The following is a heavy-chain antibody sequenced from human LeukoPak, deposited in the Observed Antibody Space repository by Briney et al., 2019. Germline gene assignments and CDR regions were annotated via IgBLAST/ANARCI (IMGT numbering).Heavy chain of an antibody. CDR3: ARAGVVAVADSFDDYYYYGLDV. J-gene: IGHJ6*02. V-gene: IGHV3-21*01. CDR1: GFTFSSYS. Sequence: GGSLRLSCAASGFTFSSYSMNWVRQAPGKGLEWVSSISGGSSYIYYADSVKGRFSISRDNAKNSLYLQMNSLRAGDTAVYYCARAGVVAVADSFDDYYYYGLDVWGQGTTVTVSS. CDR2: ISGGSSYI. D-gene: IGHD6-19*01.